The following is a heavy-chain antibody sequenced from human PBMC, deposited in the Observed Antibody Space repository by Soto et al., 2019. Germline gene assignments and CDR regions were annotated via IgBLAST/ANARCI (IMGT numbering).Heavy chain of an antibody. CDR3: AKFSPDSSRTNIWFDP. V-gene: IGHV3-23*01. CDR2: ISGSGGST. J-gene: IGHJ5*02. D-gene: IGHD6-13*01. CDR1: GFTFSSYA. Sequence: GGSLRLSCAASGFTFSSYAMSWVRQAPGKGLEWVSAISGSGGSTYYADSVKGRFTISRDNSKNTLYLQMNSLRAEDTAVYYCAKFSPDSSRTNIWFDPWGQGTLVTVSS.